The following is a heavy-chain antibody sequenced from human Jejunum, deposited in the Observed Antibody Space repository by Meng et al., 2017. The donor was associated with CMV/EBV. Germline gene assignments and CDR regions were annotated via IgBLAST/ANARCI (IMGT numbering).Heavy chain of an antibody. CDR1: GDPISSGSHS. J-gene: IGHJ4*02. Sequence: QLQESGPGLVKPAETLSLTCTASGDPISSGSHSWAWFRQPPGKRLEWIGSMYFSGIADYNPSLKSRVTISLHATQKQFSLRLTSVTAADSAVYFCARDLTNKWFYYWGQGTLVTASS. CDR3: ARDLTNKWFYY. CDR2: MYFSGIA. D-gene: IGHD1-26*01. V-gene: IGHV4-39*07.